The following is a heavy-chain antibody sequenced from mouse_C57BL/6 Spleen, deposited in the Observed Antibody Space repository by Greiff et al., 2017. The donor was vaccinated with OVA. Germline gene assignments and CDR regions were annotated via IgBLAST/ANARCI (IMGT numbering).Heavy chain of an antibody. V-gene: IGHV14-2*01. CDR2: IDPEDGET. D-gene: IGHD1-1*01. J-gene: IGHJ2*01. CDR1: GFNIKDYY. Sequence: EVQLKESGAELVKPGASVKLSCTASGFNIKDYYMHWVKQRTEQGLEWIGRIDPEDGETKYAPKFQGKATITADTSSNTAYLQLSSLTSEDTAVYYCASDYGSSYNFDYWGQGTTLTVSS. CDR3: ASDYGSSYNFDY.